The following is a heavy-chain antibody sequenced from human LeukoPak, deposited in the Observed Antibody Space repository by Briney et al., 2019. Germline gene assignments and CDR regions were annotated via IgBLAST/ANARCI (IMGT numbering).Heavy chain of an antibody. CDR2: INSDGGST. CDR3: ARFLGSGSY. Sequence: GGSLRLSCAASGFTFDDYAMHWVRQVPGKGLVWVSRINSDGGSTSYADSVKGRFTISRDNAKNTLYLQMDSLRAEDTAVYYCARFLGSGSYWGQGTLVTVSS. D-gene: IGHD3-10*01. J-gene: IGHJ4*02. V-gene: IGHV3-74*01. CDR1: GFTFDDYA.